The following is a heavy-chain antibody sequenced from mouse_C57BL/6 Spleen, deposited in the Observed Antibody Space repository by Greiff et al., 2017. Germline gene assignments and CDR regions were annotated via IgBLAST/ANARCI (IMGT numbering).Heavy chain of an antibody. D-gene: IGHD2-4*01. CDR1: GYTFTSYW. CDR3: SRSRCYYDYDGWYFDV. Sequence: QVQLQQPGAELVKPGASVKLSCKASGYTFTSYWMHWVKQRPGRGLEWIGRIDPNSGGTKYNEKFKSKATLTVDKPSSTAYMQLSSLTSEDSAVYYWSRSRCYYDYDGWYFDVWGTETTVTVS. V-gene: IGHV1-72*01. J-gene: IGHJ1*03. CDR2: IDPNSGGT.